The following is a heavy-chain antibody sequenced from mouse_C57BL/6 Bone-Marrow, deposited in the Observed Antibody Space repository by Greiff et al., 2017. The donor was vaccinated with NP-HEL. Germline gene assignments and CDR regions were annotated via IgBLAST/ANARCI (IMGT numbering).Heavy chain of an antibody. CDR1: GYTFTSSW. Sequence: QVQLQQPGAELVKPGAPVKLSCKPSGYTFTSSWMQWVKQRPGQGFEWIGEIDPSDSFPNYNKKFKGKATLTVDTSSSTAYMQLRSLTSEDSAVYYCARDSYYCLEFAYWGQGTLVTVSA. CDR3: ARDSYYCLEFAY. V-gene: IGHV1-50*01. D-gene: IGHD2-12*01. J-gene: IGHJ3*01. CDR2: IDPSDSFP.